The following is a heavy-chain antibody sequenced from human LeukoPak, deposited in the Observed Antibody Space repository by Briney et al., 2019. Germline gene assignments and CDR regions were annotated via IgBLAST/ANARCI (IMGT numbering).Heavy chain of an antibody. CDR3: ARGPWDY. CDR2: IYSDGST. J-gene: IGHJ4*02. V-gene: IGHV3-53*05. CDR1: GFTFSNYA. Sequence: GGSLRLSCAASGFTFSNYAMTWVRQAPGKGMEWVSVIYSDGSTFYADSVKGRFTISRDNAKNTPYLQMNSLGAEDTAVYYCARGPWDYWGQGTLVTVSS.